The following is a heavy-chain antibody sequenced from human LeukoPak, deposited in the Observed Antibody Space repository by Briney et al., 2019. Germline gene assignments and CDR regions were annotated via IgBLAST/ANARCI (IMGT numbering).Heavy chain of an antibody. CDR3: ARRAGSGYFDY. CDR1: GGTFSSYA. J-gene: IGHJ4*02. D-gene: IGHD3-3*01. Sequence: ASVKVSCKASGGTFSSYAISWVRQAPGQGLEWMGGIIPIFGTANYAQKFQGRVTITTDESTSTAYMALSSLRSEDTAVYYCARRAGSGYFDYWGQGTLVTVSS. CDR2: IIPIFGTA. V-gene: IGHV1-69*05.